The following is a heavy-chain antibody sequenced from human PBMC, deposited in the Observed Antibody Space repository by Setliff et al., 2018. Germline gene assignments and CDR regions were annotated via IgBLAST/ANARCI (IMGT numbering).Heavy chain of an antibody. V-gene: IGHV3-73*01. Sequence: PGGSLRLSCAASGFTFSRSAIHWVRQASGKGLEWVGRVRSRINNFATAYDASVKGRFIISRDDSKNTAYLQMNSLKTEDTAVYYCAKMTAVPEQVVLTGDVSEIWGPGTMVTVSS. CDR1: GFTFSRSA. CDR2: VRSRINNFAT. D-gene: IGHD6-6*01. J-gene: IGHJ3*02. CDR3: AKMTAVPEQVVLTGDVSEI.